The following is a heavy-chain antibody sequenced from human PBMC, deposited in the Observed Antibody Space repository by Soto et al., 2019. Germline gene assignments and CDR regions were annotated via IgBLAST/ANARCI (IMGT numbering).Heavy chain of an antibody. V-gene: IGHV2-70*11. D-gene: IGHD4-17*01. J-gene: IGHJ4*02. CDR3: ARVAENDYESGAVGPYYFDY. CDR2: IDWDDDK. CDR1: GFSLSTSGMC. Sequence: SGPTLVNPTQTLTLTCTFSGFSLSTSGMCVSWIRQPPGKALEWLARIDWDDDKYYSTSLKTRLTISKDTSKNQVVLTMTNMDPVDTATYYCARVAENDYESGAVGPYYFDYWGQGTLVTVSS.